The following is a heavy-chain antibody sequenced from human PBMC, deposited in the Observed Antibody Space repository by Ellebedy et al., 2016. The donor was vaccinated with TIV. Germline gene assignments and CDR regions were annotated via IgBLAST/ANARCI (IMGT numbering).Heavy chain of an antibody. V-gene: IGHV3-23*01. CDR1: GFIFSSHA. D-gene: IGHD2-2*01. CDR2: ISGTGGNT. CDR3: ARSVNTVVAGDYYGMDV. J-gene: IGHJ6*02. Sequence: GESLKISCAASGFIFSSHAMSWVRQAPGEGLEWVSAISGTGGNTPYAKSVKGRFTISRDNSKNTLYLRMDSLRAEDTAVYYCARSVNTVVAGDYYGMDVWGQGTTVTVSS.